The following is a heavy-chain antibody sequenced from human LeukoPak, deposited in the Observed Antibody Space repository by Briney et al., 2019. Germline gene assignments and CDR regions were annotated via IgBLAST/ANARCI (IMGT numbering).Heavy chain of an antibody. D-gene: IGHD3-22*01. CDR2: INHSGST. J-gene: IGHJ4*02. Sequence: SETLSLTCAVYGGSSSGYYWSWIRQPPGKGLEWIGEINHSGSTNYNPSLKSRVTISVDTSKNQFSLKLSSVTAADTAVYYCARGLGDSSGYYPFDYWGQGTLVTVSS. CDR3: ARGLGDSSGYYPFDY. V-gene: IGHV4-34*01. CDR1: GGSSSGYY.